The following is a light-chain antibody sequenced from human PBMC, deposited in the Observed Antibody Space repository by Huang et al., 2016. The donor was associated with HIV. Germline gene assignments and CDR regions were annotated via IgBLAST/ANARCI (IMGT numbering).Light chain of an antibody. V-gene: IGKV3-15*01. CDR3: QQSNNWPPGVT. Sequence: TQSPATLSVSPGERATLSCRTSQSVGRNLVWYQQKVGQPTRVLFYGASIRTTGAPARFSASGSGTEFTLTISSLQSEDAAFYYCQQSNNWPPGVTFGQGTRVEIK. CDR2: GAS. J-gene: IGKJ1*01. CDR1: QSVGRN.